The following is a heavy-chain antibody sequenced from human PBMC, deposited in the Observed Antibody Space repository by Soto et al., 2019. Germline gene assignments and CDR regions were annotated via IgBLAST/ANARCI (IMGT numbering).Heavy chain of an antibody. CDR3: ARDGGRDGYFGNWLDP. Sequence: QVQLVQSGAEVKKPGSSVKVSCKASGGTFSNYAISWVRQAPGQGLEWVGGIIPIFGTTNFAQKFQGRVTITADEPTTTAYLELSGLRSEDTAVYYCARDGGRDGYFGNWLDPWGQGTLVTVSS. CDR1: GGTFSNYA. V-gene: IGHV1-69*12. CDR2: IIPIFGTT. J-gene: IGHJ5*02. D-gene: IGHD5-12*01.